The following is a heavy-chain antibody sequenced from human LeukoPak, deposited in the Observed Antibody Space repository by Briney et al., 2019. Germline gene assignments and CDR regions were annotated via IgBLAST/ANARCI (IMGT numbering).Heavy chain of an antibody. J-gene: IGHJ4*02. V-gene: IGHV3-11*01. D-gene: IGHD3-16*01. Sequence: PGGSLRLSCAASGFTFSDYYMSWIRQAPGKGLEWVSYISSSGYTIDYADSVKGRFSISRDNAKNSLYLQMNSLRAEDTAVYYCARVGVYRTLQFDYWGQGTLVTVSP. CDR1: GFTFSDYY. CDR2: ISSSGYTI. CDR3: ARVGVYRTLQFDY.